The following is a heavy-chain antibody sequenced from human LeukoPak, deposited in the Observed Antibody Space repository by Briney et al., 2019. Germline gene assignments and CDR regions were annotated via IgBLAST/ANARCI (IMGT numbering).Heavy chain of an antibody. CDR2: IGGSGGNT. CDR3: ARRSNYYAFDI. Sequence: GGSLRLSCAASGFTFSSYAMSWVRQAPGKGLDWVSTIGGSGGNTYYADSVKGRFTISRDNSKNTLYLQVNSLRAEDTAVYCCARRSNYYAFDIWGQGTMVTVSS. CDR1: GFTFSSYA. V-gene: IGHV3-23*01. D-gene: IGHD3-22*01. J-gene: IGHJ3*02.